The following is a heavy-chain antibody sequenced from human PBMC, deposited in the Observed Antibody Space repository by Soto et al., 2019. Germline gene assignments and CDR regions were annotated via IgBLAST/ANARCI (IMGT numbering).Heavy chain of an antibody. CDR3: ARDPGLTRYIVPNYHLDY. J-gene: IGHJ4*02. CDR2: ISYDGSNK. D-gene: IGHD5-12*01. CDR1: GFTLSSYA. Sequence: SLRLSCAASGFTLSSYAMHWVRQAPGKGLEWVAVISYDGSNKYYADSVKGRFTISRDNSKNTLYLQMNSLRAEDTAVYYCARDPGLTRYIVPNYHLDYWGQGTLVTVSS. V-gene: IGHV3-30-3*01.